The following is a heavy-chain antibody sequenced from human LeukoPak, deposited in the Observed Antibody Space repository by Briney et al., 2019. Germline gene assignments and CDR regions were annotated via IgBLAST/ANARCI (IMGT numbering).Heavy chain of an antibody. CDR3: AKAPVTTCSGAYCYPFDY. J-gene: IGHJ4*02. V-gene: IGHV3-48*03. CDR2: ISTGTYI. D-gene: IGHD2-21*01. Sequence: GGSLRLSCVASGFTFSRFEMNWVRQAPGKGLEWISHISTGTYIAYADSVKGRFTISRDNAKNTLYLQMNRLRAEDAAVYYCAKAPVTTCSGAYCYPFDYWGQGTLVTVSS. CDR1: GFTFSRFE.